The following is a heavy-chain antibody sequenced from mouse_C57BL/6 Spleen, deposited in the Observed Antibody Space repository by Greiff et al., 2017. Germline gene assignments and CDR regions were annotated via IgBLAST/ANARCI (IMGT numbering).Heavy chain of an antibody. Sequence: EVQLQQSGPELVKPGASVKISCKASGYTFTDYYMNWVKQSHGKSLEWIGDINPNNGGTSYNQKFKGKATWTVDKSSSTDYMELRSLTSEDSAVYYCARIYGSSPYWYFDVWGTGTTVTVSS. CDR1: GYTFTDYY. CDR2: INPNNGGT. J-gene: IGHJ1*03. V-gene: IGHV1-26*01. D-gene: IGHD1-1*01. CDR3: ARIYGSSPYWYFDV.